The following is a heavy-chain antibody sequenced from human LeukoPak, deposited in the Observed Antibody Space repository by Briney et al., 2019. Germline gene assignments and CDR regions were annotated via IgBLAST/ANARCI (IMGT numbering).Heavy chain of an antibody. CDR1: GGTFSSYT. CDR3: AREADGWDV. J-gene: IGHJ6*04. Sequence: GSSVKVSCKASGGTFSSYTISWVRQAPGQGLGWMGRIIPILGIANYAQKFQGRVTITADKSTSTAYMELSSLKSEDTAVYYCAREADGWDVWGKGTTVTVSS. V-gene: IGHV1-69*04. CDR2: IIPILGIA.